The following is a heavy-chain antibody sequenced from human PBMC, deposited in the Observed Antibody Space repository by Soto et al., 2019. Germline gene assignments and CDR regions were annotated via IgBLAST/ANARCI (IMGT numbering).Heavy chain of an antibody. Sequence: SQTLSLTCVISGDSVSSNGACWNWIRQSPSRGLQWLGRIYYRSKWFHDYAASVESRMAINPDTSRNQFSLQLNYVTPEDTAVYYCARGGNVVVTATLYYYYYGMDVWGQGTTVTVSS. J-gene: IGHJ6*02. D-gene: IGHD2-21*02. V-gene: IGHV6-1*01. CDR3: ARGGNVVVTATLYYYYYGMDV. CDR2: IYYRSKWFH. CDR1: GDSVSSNGAC.